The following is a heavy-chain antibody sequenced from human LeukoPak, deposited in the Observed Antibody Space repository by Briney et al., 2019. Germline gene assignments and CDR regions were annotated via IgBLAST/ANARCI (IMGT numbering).Heavy chain of an antibody. CDR1: GFTFSSYG. CDR3: AKDVVLNLGGYCSSTSCYTHYFDY. D-gene: IGHD2-2*02. V-gene: IGHV3-30*02. CDR2: IRYDGSNK. J-gene: IGHJ4*02. Sequence: GGSLRLSCAASGFTFSSYGMHWVRQAPGKGLEWVAFIRYDGSNKYYADSVKGRFTISRDNSKNTLYLQMNSLRAEDTAVYYCAKDVVLNLGGYCSSTSCYTHYFDYWGQGTLVTVSS.